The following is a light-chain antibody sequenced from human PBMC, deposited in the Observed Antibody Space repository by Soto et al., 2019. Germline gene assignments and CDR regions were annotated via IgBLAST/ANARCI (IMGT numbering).Light chain of an antibody. CDR1: SSDVGGYNY. Sequence: QSALTQPASVSGSPGQSITISCSGTSSDVGGYNYVSWYQQHPGKATKLTIYEVSNRPSGVSNRFSGSTSGNTASLTISGLQAEDEADYHCSSYTSSSTYVFGPGTKLTVL. CDR2: EVS. J-gene: IGLJ1*01. V-gene: IGLV2-14*03. CDR3: SSYTSSSTYV.